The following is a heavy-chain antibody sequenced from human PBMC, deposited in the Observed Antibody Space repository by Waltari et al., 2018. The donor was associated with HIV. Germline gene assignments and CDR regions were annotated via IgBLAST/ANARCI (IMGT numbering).Heavy chain of an antibody. CDR3: ARDTLNLYFGLDV. Sequence: EVQLVESGGGLVQPGRSLRLSCAASGFSFSDSAINWVRQAPGKGLEWISYISSSSSNIKYADSVKGRFTISRDNTKRSLDLHMNNLRDEDTAVYFCARDTLNLYFGLDVWGQGTTVSVSS. V-gene: IGHV3-48*02. CDR2: ISSSSSNI. CDR1: GFSFSDSA. J-gene: IGHJ6*02.